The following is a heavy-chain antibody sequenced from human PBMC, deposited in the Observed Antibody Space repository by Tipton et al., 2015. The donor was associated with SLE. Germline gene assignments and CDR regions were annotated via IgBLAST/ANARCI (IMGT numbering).Heavy chain of an antibody. D-gene: IGHD2-8*01. CDR2: INHSGST. V-gene: IGHV4-34*01. CDR3: ARDRGPYTNWFDP. CDR1: GGSFSGYY. Sequence: TLSLTCAVYGGSFSGYYWSWIRQPPGKGLEWIGEINHSGSTNYNPSLKSRVTISLDTSKNQFSLKLTSVTAADTAVYYCARDRGPYTNWFDPWGQGTLVTVSS. J-gene: IGHJ5*02.